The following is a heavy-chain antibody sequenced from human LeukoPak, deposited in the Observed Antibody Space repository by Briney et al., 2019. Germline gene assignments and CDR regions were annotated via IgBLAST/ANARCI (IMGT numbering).Heavy chain of an antibody. CDR1: GFTFSSYG. Sequence: GGSLRLSCAASGFTFSSYGMHWVRQAPGKGLEWVAFIQYDGGNKYYADSVNGRFTISRDNSKNTLYLQRNSLRAEDTAVYYCAKLVLSFGEQFDYWGQGTLVTVSS. CDR3: AKLVLSFGEQFDY. CDR2: IQYDGGNK. D-gene: IGHD3-10*01. V-gene: IGHV3-30*02. J-gene: IGHJ4*02.